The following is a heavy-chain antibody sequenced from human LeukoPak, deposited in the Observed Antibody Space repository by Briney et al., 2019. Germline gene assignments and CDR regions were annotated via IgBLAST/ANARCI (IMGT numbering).Heavy chain of an antibody. D-gene: IGHD3-22*01. CDR2: ISSSSRTI. CDR1: AFTFSSYG. J-gene: IGHJ3*02. Sequence: PGGSLRLSCAASAFTFSSYGMHWVRQAPGEGLEWISYISSSSRTIYYADSVKGRFTISSDNAKNSLYLQMNSLRDEDTAVYYCARDYYDSSGYFYPNAFDIWGQGTMVTVSS. V-gene: IGHV3-48*02. CDR3: ARDYYDSSGYFYPNAFDI.